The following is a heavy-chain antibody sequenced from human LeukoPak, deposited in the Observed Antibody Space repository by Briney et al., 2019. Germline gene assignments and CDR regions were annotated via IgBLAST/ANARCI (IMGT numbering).Heavy chain of an antibody. D-gene: IGHD6-19*01. CDR3: ARDLRGWYGNDAFDI. CDR2: INSDGSST. Sequence: GGSLRLSCAASGFTFSSYSMNWVRQAPGKGLAWDSRINSDGSSTSYADSVKGRFTISRDNAKNTLYLQMNSLRAEDTAVYYCARDLRGWYGNDAFDIWGQGTMVTVSS. V-gene: IGHV3-74*01. CDR1: GFTFSSYS. J-gene: IGHJ3*02.